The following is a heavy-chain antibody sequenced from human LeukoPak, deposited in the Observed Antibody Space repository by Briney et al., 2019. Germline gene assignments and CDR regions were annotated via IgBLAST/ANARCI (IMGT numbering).Heavy chain of an antibody. J-gene: IGHJ4*02. CDR3: AARSWWELFAWSY. V-gene: IGHV3-23*01. D-gene: IGHD1-26*01. Sequence: PGGSLRLSCAVSGFTFSSYGMSWVRQAPGKGLEWVSAISGSGGSTYYADSVKGRFTISRDNSKNTLYLQMSSLRSEDTAVYYCAARSWWELFAWSYWGQGTLVTVSS. CDR2: ISGSGGST. CDR1: GFTFSSYG.